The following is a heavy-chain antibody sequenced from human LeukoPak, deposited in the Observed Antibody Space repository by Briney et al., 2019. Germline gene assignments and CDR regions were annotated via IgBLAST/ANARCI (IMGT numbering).Heavy chain of an antibody. CDR2: IIPILGIA. J-gene: IGHJ1*01. CDR1: GGTFSSYA. D-gene: IGHD2-8*02. CDR3: ARVNTGNHHEYFQH. Sequence: GSSVKVSCKASGGTFSSYAISWVRQAPGQGLEWMGRIIPILGIANYAQKFQGRVTITADKSTSTAYMELSSLRSEDTAVYYCARVNTGNHHEYFQHWGQGTLVTVSS. V-gene: IGHV1-69*04.